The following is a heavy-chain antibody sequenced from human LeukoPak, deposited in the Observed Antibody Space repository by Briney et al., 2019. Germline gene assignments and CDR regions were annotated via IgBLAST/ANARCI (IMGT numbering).Heavy chain of an antibody. CDR2: INDSGST. CDR1: GGSFSGYY. CDR3: ARVKGKEAAGTWYFDL. Sequence: SETLSLTCAVYGGSFSGYYWSWIRQPPGKGLEWIGDINDSGSTNYNPSLKSRVTISVDTSKNHFSVKLSSVTAADTAVYYCARVKGKEAAGTWYFDLWGRGTLVTVSS. D-gene: IGHD6-13*01. V-gene: IGHV4-34*01. J-gene: IGHJ2*01.